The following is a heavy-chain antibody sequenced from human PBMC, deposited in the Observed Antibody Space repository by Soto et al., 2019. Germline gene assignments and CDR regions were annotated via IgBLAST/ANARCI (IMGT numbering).Heavy chain of an antibody. Sequence: EVQLLESGGGLVQPGGSLRLSCAASGFTFSSHAMSWVRQAPGKGLEWVSAISGSGGSTYYADSVKGRFTISRDNSKNTLYLQMNSLRAEDTAVYYCAKVGCSSTSCYSQRAKGAFDIWGQGTMVTVSS. J-gene: IGHJ3*02. CDR2: ISGSGGST. CDR1: GFTFSSHA. CDR3: AKVGCSSTSCYSQRAKGAFDI. V-gene: IGHV3-23*01. D-gene: IGHD2-2*01.